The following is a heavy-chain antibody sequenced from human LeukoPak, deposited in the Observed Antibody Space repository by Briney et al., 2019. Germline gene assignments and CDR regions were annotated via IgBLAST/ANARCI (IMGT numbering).Heavy chain of an antibody. D-gene: IGHD3-16*01. CDR2: IYTYESP. CDR3: ARALGGRRAYYMDV. Sequence: SQTLSLTCTVSGGSISSGSYYWSWIRQPAGKGLEWIGRIYTYESPNYNPSLKSRVTISVDTSKNQFSLKLTSVTAADTAVYFCARALGGRRAYYMDVWGKGTTVTISS. J-gene: IGHJ6*03. V-gene: IGHV4-61*02. CDR1: GGSISSGSYY.